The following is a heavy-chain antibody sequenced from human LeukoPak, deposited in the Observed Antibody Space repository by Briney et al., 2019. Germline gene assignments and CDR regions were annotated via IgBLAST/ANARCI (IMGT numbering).Heavy chain of an antibody. J-gene: IGHJ4*02. CDR3: ARVKSGSYAGFDY. CDR1: GYSISSGFY. CDR2: IYTSGST. Sequence: SETLSLTCTVSGYSISSGFYWGWIRQPPGKGLEWIGRIYTSGSTNYNPSLKSRVTMSVDTSKNQFSLKLSSVTAADTAVYYCARVKSGSYAGFDYWGQGTLVTVSS. V-gene: IGHV4-38-2*02. D-gene: IGHD1-26*01.